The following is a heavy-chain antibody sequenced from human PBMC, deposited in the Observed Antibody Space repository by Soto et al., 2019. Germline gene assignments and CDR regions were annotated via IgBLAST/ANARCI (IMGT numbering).Heavy chain of an antibody. CDR1: GFTFSSYS. CDR2: ISSSSSTI. J-gene: IGHJ3*02. V-gene: IGHV3-48*01. Sequence: ESGGGLVQPGGSLRLSCAASGFTFSSYSMNWVRQAPGKGLEWVSYISSSSSTIYYADSVKGRFTISRDNAKNSLYLQMNSLRAEDTAVYYCARDRYGSSWYDAFDIWGQGTMVTVSS. D-gene: IGHD6-13*01. CDR3: ARDRYGSSWYDAFDI.